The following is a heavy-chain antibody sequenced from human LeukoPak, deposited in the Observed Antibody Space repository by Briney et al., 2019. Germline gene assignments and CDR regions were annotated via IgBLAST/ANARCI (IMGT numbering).Heavy chain of an antibody. D-gene: IGHD4-17*01. CDR3: AREGIGSYGDYEPLDAFDI. CDR1: GFTVSSNY. Sequence: GGSLRLSCAASGFTVSSNYMSWVRQAPGKGLEGVSVIYSGGSTYYADSVKGRFTISRDNSKNTLYLQMNSLRAEDTAVYYCAREGIGSYGDYEPLDAFDIWGQGTMVTVSS. V-gene: IGHV3-66*02. J-gene: IGHJ3*02. CDR2: IYSGGST.